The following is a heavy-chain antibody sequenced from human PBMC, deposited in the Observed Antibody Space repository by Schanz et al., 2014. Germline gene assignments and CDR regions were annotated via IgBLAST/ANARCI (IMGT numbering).Heavy chain of an antibody. D-gene: IGHD3-10*01. V-gene: IGHV1-2*06. CDR1: GYTFTGYY. Sequence: QVQLVQSGAEVKKPGASVKVSCKASGYTFTGYYLHWVRQAPGQGLEWMGRISPYSGGTNYAQKFQGRVTMTKDTSISTAYMELSTLTSDDTAVYYCARESLSRTRWFDPWGQGTLVTVSS. CDR2: ISPYSGGT. CDR3: ARESLSRTRWFDP. J-gene: IGHJ5*02.